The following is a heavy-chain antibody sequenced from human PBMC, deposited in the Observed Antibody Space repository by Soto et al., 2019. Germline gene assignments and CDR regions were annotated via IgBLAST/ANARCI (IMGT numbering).Heavy chain of an antibody. CDR2: MNPNSGNT. V-gene: IGHV1-8*01. CDR1: GYTFTSYA. Sequence: QVPLVQSGAEVKKPGASVKVSCKASGYTFTSYAINWVRQATGQGLEWMGWMNPNSGNTGYAQKFQGRVTMTRNTSISTAYMELSSLRSEDTAVYFCARERSAAGTGWFDPWGQGTLVTVSS. D-gene: IGHD6-13*01. CDR3: ARERSAAGTGWFDP. J-gene: IGHJ5*02.